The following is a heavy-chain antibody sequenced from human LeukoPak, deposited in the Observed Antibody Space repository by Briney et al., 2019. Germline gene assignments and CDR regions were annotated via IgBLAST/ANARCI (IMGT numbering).Heavy chain of an antibody. D-gene: IGHD1-14*01. CDR1: GFTFSNYG. V-gene: IGHV3-30*02. Sequence: GGSLRLSCAASGFTFSNYGMHWVRQAPGKGLEWVAVMWYDGNNKYYADSVKGRFTISRDNSKNTLYLQMNSLRAEDTAVYYCAKASLGPDDYWGQGTLVTVSS. J-gene: IGHJ4*02. CDR3: AKASLGPDDY. CDR2: MWYDGNNK.